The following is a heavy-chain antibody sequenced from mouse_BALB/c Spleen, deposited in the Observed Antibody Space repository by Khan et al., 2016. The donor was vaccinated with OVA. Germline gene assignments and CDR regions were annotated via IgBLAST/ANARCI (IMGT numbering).Heavy chain of an antibody. CDR2: INPHIGET. D-gene: IGHD1-1*01. Sequence: EVQLQQSGPELVKPGASVKISRKASGYSFTGYFMHWVMQSHGKSLEWIGRINPHIGETFYNQKFKGKATLTVDESSSTAHMELRSLASEDSAVYFCARIYGSDFDYWGQGTTLTVSS. V-gene: IGHV1-20*02. J-gene: IGHJ2*01. CDR1: GYSFTGYF. CDR3: ARIYGSDFDY.